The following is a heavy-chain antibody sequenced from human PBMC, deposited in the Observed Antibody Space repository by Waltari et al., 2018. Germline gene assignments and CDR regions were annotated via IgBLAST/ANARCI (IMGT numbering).Heavy chain of an antibody. J-gene: IGHJ4*02. V-gene: IGHV3-7*01. CDR3: ARERRGQSGWYYFDF. Sequence: EVQLVESGGGLVQPGGSLRLSCAASGISFSSFWMTWVRQAPGKWLELVANIKQDGSEEYYVDSVKGRFTISKDNAKNSLYLQMNSLRAEDTAVYFCARERRGQSGWYYFDFWGQGSLVTVSS. CDR2: IKQDGSEE. D-gene: IGHD6-19*01. CDR1: GISFSSFW.